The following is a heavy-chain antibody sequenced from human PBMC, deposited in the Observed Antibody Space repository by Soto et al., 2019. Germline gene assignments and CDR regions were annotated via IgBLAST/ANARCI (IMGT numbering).Heavy chain of an antibody. CDR1: GYSFTSYW. Sequence: EVQLVQSGAEVKKPGESLKISCKGSGYSFTSYWIGWVRQMPGKGLEWMGIIYPGDSDTRYSPSFQGQVTISADKSISTAYLQWSSLKASDTAMYYCARHCEHDSSGYYCGMDVWGQGTTVTVSS. D-gene: IGHD3-22*01. CDR2: IYPGDSDT. J-gene: IGHJ6*02. V-gene: IGHV5-51*01. CDR3: ARHCEHDSSGYYCGMDV.